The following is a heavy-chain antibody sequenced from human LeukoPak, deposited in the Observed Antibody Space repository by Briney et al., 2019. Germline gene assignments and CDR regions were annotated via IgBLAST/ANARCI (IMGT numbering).Heavy chain of an antibody. Sequence: GASVKVSCKASGYTFTSYDINWVRQAAGQGLEWMGWMNPNSGNTGYAQKFQGRVTMTRNTSISTAYMELSSLRSEDTAVYYCASHHSSGWDRGYYYYGMDVWGQGTTVTVSS. CDR1: GYTFTSYD. D-gene: IGHD6-19*01. J-gene: IGHJ6*02. CDR3: ASHHSSGWDRGYYYYGMDV. CDR2: MNPNSGNT. V-gene: IGHV1-8*01.